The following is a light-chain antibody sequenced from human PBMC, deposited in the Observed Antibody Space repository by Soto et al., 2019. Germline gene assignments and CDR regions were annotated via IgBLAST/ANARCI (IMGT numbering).Light chain of an antibody. CDR2: GAS. CDR3: HYRWT. J-gene: IGKJ1*01. V-gene: IGKV3-20*01. Sequence: DIALTQSPGTLALSPGERATLSCRASQIVSSSYLAWYQQKPGQAPRLLIYGASTSATDIPARFSGSGSGTDRTLPIRSLLSEDFAVHYFHYRWTFAQWTQV. CDR1: QIVSSSY.